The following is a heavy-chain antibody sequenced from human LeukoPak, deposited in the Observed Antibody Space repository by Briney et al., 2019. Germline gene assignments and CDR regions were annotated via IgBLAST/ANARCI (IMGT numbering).Heavy chain of an antibody. CDR3: ARENDRYGRIDY. J-gene: IGHJ4*02. CDR1: GGSISSYY. CDR2: VSYSGST. D-gene: IGHD5-18*01. V-gene: IGHV4-59*01. Sequence: SETLSLTCTVSGGSISSYYWSWVRQPPGKGLEWIGYVSYSGSTDYNPSLKSRVIISIDTPKNQFSLRLSSVTAADTAVCYCARENDRYGRIDYWGQGTQVTVSS.